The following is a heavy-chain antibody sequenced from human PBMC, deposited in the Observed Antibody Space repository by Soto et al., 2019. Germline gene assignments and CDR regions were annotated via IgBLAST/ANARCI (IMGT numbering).Heavy chain of an antibody. Sequence: EVQLLESGGGLVQPGGSLRLSCPASEFTFSRHAMTWVPQPPGKGREWVSGLSDSGGSIYYADSVKGRFTISRDNSMNTLYLQMNTLRAEDTAIYYCAKVSSSWYAGFFDLWGQGTLVTVSS. CDR2: LSDSGGSI. CDR1: EFTFSRHA. J-gene: IGHJ4*02. D-gene: IGHD6-13*01. CDR3: AKVSSSWYAGFFDL. V-gene: IGHV3-23*01.